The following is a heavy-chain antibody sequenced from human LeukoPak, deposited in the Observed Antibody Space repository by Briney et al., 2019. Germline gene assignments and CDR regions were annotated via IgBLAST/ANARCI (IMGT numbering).Heavy chain of an antibody. J-gene: IGHJ4*02. CDR2: INPNSGDT. CDR1: GYTFTGYF. CDR3: ARDERYYSSGYPFGY. V-gene: IGHV1-2*02. Sequence: ASVKVSCKTSGYTFTGYFMHWVRQAPGQGLQWMGWINPNSGDTNYAQKFQGRVTMTRDTSITTAYMELSRLRSDDTAVYYCARDERYYSSGYPFGYWGQGTLVTVSS. D-gene: IGHD3-22*01.